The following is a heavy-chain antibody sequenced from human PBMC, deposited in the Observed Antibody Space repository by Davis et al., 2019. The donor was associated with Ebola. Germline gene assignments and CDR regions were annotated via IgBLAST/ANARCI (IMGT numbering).Heavy chain of an antibody. CDR3: ARDLDKGWSNYFDY. D-gene: IGHD2-15*01. J-gene: IGHJ4*02. V-gene: IGHV3-30*03. Sequence: GGSLRLSCAASGFTFSSYWMSWVRQAPGKGLEWVAVISYDGSNKYYADSVKGRFTISRDNAKNSLYLQMNSLRAEDTAVYYCARDLDKGWSNYFDYWGQGTLVTVSS. CDR1: GFTFSSYW. CDR2: ISYDGSNK.